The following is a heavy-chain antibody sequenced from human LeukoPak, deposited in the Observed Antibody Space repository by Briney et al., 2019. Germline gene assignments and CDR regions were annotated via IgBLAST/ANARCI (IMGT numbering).Heavy chain of an antibody. CDR1: GSTFSSYS. CDR3: ARGRATAGSWSDY. D-gene: IGHD6-13*01. J-gene: IGHJ4*02. CDR2: ITHSGSHM. Sequence: GGSLRLSCTTSGSTFSSYSMNWVRQAPGKGLDWVSSITHSGSHMYYADSVKGRFTISRDNVKNSLSLQMNSLRAEDTAVYYCARGRATAGSWSDYWGQGTLVIVS. V-gene: IGHV3-21*01.